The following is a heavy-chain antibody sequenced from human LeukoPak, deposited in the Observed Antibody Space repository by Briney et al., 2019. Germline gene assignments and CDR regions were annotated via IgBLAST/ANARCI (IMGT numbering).Heavy chain of an antibody. CDR3: ARLLKVQEVKWFDP. D-gene: IGHD3-10*01. Sequence: SETLSLTCTVSGGSISGYHWSWIRQPPGKGLEWIGYVYYSGSTNYNPSLKSRVTISLDTSKNQFSLKLSSVTAADTAVYYCARLLKVQEVKWFDPWGQGSLVPVSS. V-gene: IGHV4-59*01. J-gene: IGHJ5*02. CDR2: VYYSGST. CDR1: GGSISGYH.